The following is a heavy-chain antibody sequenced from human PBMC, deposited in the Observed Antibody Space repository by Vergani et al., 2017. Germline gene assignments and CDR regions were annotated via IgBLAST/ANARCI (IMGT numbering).Heavy chain of an antibody. J-gene: IGHJ5*02. D-gene: IGHD4-23*01. CDR1: GYTFTSYY. Sequence: QVQLVQSGAEVKKPGASVKVSCKASGYTFTSYYMHWVRQAPGQGLEWMGIINPSGGSTSYAQKFQGRVTMTRDTSTSTVYMELSSLRSEDTAVYYCARDGDGGGKPGERPNWFDPWGQGTLVTVSS. V-gene: IGHV1-46*01. CDR3: ARDGDGGGKPGERPNWFDP. CDR2: INPSGGST.